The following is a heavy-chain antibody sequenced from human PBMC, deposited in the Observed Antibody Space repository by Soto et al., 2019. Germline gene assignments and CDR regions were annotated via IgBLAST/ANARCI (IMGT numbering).Heavy chain of an antibody. D-gene: IGHD3-22*01. J-gene: IGHJ3*02. CDR2: YNPADGAI. Sequence: QVQLVQSGAEVKKPGASVKVSCKVSGHPLTEISIHWVRKAPGKGPEWMGGYNPADGAIHYAQKFQGRFIMTEDTSTDTVQMELRSLRSEDTAVYYCATDYFDSTGWDAFDMWGQGTMVIVSS. CDR1: GHPLTEIS. V-gene: IGHV1-24*01. CDR3: ATDYFDSTGWDAFDM.